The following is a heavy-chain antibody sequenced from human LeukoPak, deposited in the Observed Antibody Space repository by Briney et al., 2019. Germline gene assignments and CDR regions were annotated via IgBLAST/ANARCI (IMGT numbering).Heavy chain of an antibody. CDR1: GFTFSSYA. CDR3: ASLDYSSGWYTADY. CDR2: ISYDGSNK. V-gene: IGHV3-30-3*01. D-gene: IGHD6-19*01. Sequence: GGSLRLSCAASGFTFSSYAMHWVRQAPGKGLEGVAVISYDGSNKYYADPVKGRSTISRDNSKNTLYLQMNSLRAEDTAVYYCASLDYSSGWYTADYWGQGTLVTVSS. J-gene: IGHJ4*02.